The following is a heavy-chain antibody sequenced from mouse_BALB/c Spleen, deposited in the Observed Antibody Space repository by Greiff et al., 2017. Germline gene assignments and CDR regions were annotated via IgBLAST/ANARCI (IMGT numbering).Heavy chain of an antibody. CDR1: GYSFTGYY. CDR2: INPYNGAT. Sequence: EVQLQESGPELVKPGASVKISCKASGYSFTGYYMHWVKQSHVKSLEWIGRINPYNGATSYNQNFKDKASLTVDKSSSTAYMELHSLTSEDSAVYYCARGNSFYAMDYWGQGTSVTVSS. CDR3: ARGNSFYAMDY. J-gene: IGHJ4*01. V-gene: IGHV1-31*01.